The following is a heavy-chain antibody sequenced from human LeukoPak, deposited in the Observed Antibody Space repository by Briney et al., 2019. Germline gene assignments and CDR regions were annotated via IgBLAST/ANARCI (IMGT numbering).Heavy chain of an antibody. CDR3: ARVSAAGTGYYGMDV. D-gene: IGHD6-13*01. CDR2: ISAYNGNT. CDR1: GYTFTSYG. Sequence: ASVKVSCEASGYTFTSYGISWVRQAPGQGLEWMGWISAYNGNTNYAQKLQGRVTMTTDTSTSTAYMELRSLRSDDTAVYYCARVSAAGTGYYGMDVWGQGTTVTVSS. J-gene: IGHJ6*02. V-gene: IGHV1-18*01.